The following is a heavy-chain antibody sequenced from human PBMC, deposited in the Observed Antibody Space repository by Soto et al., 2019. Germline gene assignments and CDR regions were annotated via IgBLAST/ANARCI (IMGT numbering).Heavy chain of an antibody. V-gene: IGHV3-30*18. CDR1: GFPFSSFG. J-gene: IGHJ6*02. Sequence: GGSLKPPCAAPGFPFSSFGMHWVRQAPGKGLEGVAVISYDGSNKYYADSVKGRFTISRDNSKNTLYLQMNSLRAEDTAVYYCAKDQSLRCDYVWGSYLCGDMDVWGQGTTVTVSS. D-gene: IGHD3-16*01. CDR2: ISYDGSNK. CDR3: AKDQSLRCDYVWGSYLCGDMDV.